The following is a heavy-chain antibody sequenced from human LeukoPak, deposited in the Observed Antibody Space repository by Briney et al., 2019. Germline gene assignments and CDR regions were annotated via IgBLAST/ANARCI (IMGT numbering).Heavy chain of an antibody. CDR2: IYTSGST. Sequence: SQTLSLTCTVSGVSISSGFYSWSWIGQPDGKGLELIGRIYTSGSTNYNPSLKIRVTISLDTSRNQFSLKLSSVTAADTAVYYCARRQDGHDYWGQGTLVTVSS. J-gene: IGHJ4*02. CDR1: GVSISSGFYS. V-gene: IGHV4-61*02. CDR3: ARRQDGHDY.